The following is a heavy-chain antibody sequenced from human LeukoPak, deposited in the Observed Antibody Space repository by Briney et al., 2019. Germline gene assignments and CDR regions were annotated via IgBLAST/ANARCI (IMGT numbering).Heavy chain of an antibody. CDR3: AKVRNSVQVPYPGLDI. Sequence: WGSLRLSCAASGFTFSNYAMHWVRQAPGKGLDWVAVISYDGSNKYYADSVKGRFTISRDNSKNTLYLQMSSLRAEDTAIYYCAKVRNSVQVPYPGLDIWGKGTTVTVSS. CDR2: ISYDGSNK. D-gene: IGHD5/OR15-5a*01. CDR1: GFTFSNYA. V-gene: IGHV3-30*04. J-gene: IGHJ6*04.